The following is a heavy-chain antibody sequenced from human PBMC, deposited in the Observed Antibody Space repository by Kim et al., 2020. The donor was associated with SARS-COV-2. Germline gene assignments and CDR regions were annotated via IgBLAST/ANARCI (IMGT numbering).Heavy chain of an antibody. V-gene: IGHV3-11*01. CDR2: GSSI. CDR3: VREPAN. Sequence: GSSIKYADSVNGRFTISRDSAKKSLSLQMNSLTPEDTAVYYCVREPANWGQGTLVTVSS. J-gene: IGHJ4*02.